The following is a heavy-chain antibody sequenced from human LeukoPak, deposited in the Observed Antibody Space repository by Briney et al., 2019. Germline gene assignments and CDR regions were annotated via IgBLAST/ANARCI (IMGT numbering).Heavy chain of an antibody. D-gene: IGHD3-22*01. CDR3: AREVYDSSGLDAFDI. Sequence: SETLSLTCTVSGGSISSSSYYWGWIRQPPGKGLEWIGYIYYSGSTNYNPSLKSRVTISVDTSKNQFSLKLSSVTAADTAVYYCAREVYDSSGLDAFDIWGQGTMVTVSS. V-gene: IGHV4-61*01. CDR2: IYYSGST. J-gene: IGHJ3*02. CDR1: GGSISSSSYY.